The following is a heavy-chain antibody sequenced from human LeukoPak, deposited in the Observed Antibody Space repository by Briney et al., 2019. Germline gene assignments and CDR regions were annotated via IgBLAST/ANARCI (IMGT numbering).Heavy chain of an antibody. CDR3: ARGLPAAGFDY. CDR2: ISAYNGNT. D-gene: IGHD2-2*01. Sequence: ASVKVSCKASGYTFTSYGISWVRQAPGQGLEWMGWISAYNGNTNYAQKFQGRVTMTRDTSTSTVYMELSSLRSEDTAVYYCARGLPAAGFDYWGQGTLVTVSS. V-gene: IGHV1-18*01. CDR1: GYTFTSYG. J-gene: IGHJ4*02.